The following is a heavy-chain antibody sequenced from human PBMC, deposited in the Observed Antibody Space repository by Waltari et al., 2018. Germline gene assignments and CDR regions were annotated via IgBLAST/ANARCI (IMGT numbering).Heavy chain of an antibody. CDR2: VHRTGRT. Sequence: QLQLHLSGPGLVKPSESLSLTCAVSGDSMSGSDFWSWVRQSPGKGLEWIGQVHRTGRTNYNPSLASRVTVSIDTSKKQFSLTVSSPTAADTAIYYCARDRGRGLYLDSWGQGTLVTVSP. CDR1: GDSMSGSDF. CDR3: ARDRGRGLYLDS. J-gene: IGHJ4*02. D-gene: IGHD2-15*01. V-gene: IGHV4-4*02.